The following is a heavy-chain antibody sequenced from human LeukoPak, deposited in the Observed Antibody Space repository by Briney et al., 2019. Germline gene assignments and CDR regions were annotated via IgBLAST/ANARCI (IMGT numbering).Heavy chain of an antibody. CDR3: ARGVLTYTMMGLGYYFDY. Sequence: PSETLSLTCTVSGDSINSRSYYWGWIRQPPGKGLEWIGSIYYSGITYYNPSLKSRVTISVDTSKNQFSLKLSSVTAADTAVYYCARGVLTYTMMGLGYYFDYWGQGTLVTVSS. V-gene: IGHV4-39*07. J-gene: IGHJ4*02. CDR1: GDSINSRSYY. CDR2: IYYSGIT. D-gene: IGHD3-22*01.